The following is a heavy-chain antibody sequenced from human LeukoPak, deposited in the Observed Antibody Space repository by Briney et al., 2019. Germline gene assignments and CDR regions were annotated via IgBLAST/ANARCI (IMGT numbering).Heavy chain of an antibody. J-gene: IGHJ4*02. CDR2: ITNDGSST. CDR1: GLTFSSHW. D-gene: IGHD6-19*01. CDR3: AKGKYSSGGVPDY. V-gene: IGHV3-74*01. Sequence: GGSLRLSCAASGLTFSSHWMHWVRQAPGKGLVWVSRITNDGSSTTYADSVKGRFTVSRDNSKNTLYLQINSLRGEDTAVYYCAKGKYSSGGVPDYWGQGTLVTVSS.